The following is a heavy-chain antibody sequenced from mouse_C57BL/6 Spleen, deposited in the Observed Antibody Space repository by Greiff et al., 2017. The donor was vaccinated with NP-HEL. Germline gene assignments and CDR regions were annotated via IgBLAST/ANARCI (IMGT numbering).Heavy chain of an antibody. CDR2: INPNNGGT. CDR3: ARGAVVARDYAMDY. CDR1: GYTFTDYY. D-gene: IGHD1-1*01. J-gene: IGHJ4*01. V-gene: IGHV1-26*01. Sequence: EVQLQQSGPELVKPGASVKISCKASGYTFTDYYMNWVKQSHGKSLEWIGDINPNNGGTSYNQKFKGKATLTVDNSSSTAYMELRSLTSEDSAVYYGARGAVVARDYAMDYWGQGTSVTVSS.